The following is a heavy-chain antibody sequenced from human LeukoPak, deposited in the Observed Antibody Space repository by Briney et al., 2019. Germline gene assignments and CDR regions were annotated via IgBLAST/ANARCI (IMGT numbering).Heavy chain of an antibody. CDR2: ISNSGESP. Sequence: PGGSLRHSCAASGFTFSRYAMSWVRQAPGKGLEWVCGISNSGESPYYANSVEGRFTISRDNSKNTLYLEINSLRAEDTAVYYCAKKSRDGYNPFDYVGQGTLVTVSS. CDR1: GFTFSRYA. CDR3: AKKSRDGYNPFDY. J-gene: IGHJ4*02. D-gene: IGHD5-24*01. V-gene: IGHV3-23*01.